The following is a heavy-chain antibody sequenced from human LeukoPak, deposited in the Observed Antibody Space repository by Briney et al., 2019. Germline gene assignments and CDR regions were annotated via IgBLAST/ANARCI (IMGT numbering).Heavy chain of an antibody. V-gene: IGHV3-30-3*01. CDR3: EVAMYYYYGMDV. Sequence: GGSLRLSCAASGFTFSSYAMHWVRQAPGKGLEWVAVISYDGSNKYYADSVNGRFTISRDNSKNTLYLQMNSLRAEDTAVYYCEVAMYYYYGMDVWGQGTTVTVSS. CDR1: GFTFSSYA. D-gene: IGHD2-2*01. CDR2: ISYDGSNK. J-gene: IGHJ6*02.